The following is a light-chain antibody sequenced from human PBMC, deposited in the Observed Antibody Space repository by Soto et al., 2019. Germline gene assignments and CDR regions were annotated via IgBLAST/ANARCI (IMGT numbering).Light chain of an antibody. CDR1: TSNIGSHY. CDR2: DDD. Sequence: QSALTQPPLVSAAPGEKVTISCSGSTSNIGSHYVSWYQQFPRTAPKLLIYDDDRRPSGMPDRFSGSKSGTSATLGITGLQTGDEADYYCATWDSSLNVVLFGGRTKLTVL. V-gene: IGLV1-51*01. CDR3: ATWDSSLNVVL. J-gene: IGLJ2*01.